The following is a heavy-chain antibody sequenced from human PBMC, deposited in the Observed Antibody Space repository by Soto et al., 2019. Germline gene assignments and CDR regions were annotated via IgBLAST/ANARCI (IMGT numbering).Heavy chain of an antibody. CDR3: ARDGYYDSSGYLSYYYYGMDV. CDR2: IYYSGST. V-gene: IGHV4-59*01. J-gene: IGHJ6*02. CDR1: GGSISSYY. Sequence: SETLSLTCTVSGGSISSYYWSWIRQPPGKGLEWIGYIYYSGSTNYNPSLKSRVTISVDTSKNQFPLKLSSVTAADTAVYYCARDGYYDSSGYLSYYYYGMDVWGQGTTVTVSS. D-gene: IGHD3-22*01.